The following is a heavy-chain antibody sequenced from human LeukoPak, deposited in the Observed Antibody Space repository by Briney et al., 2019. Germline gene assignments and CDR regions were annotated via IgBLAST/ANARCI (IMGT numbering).Heavy chain of an antibody. V-gene: IGHV3-23*01. CDR1: GFTFSSYA. J-gene: IGHJ4*02. Sequence: GGSLRLSCAASGFTFSSYAMSWVRQAPGKGLEWVSAISGSGGSTYYADSVKGRFTISRDNSKNTLYLQMNSLRAEDTAVYYCAKAYCSSTSCYSFNFDYWGQGTLATVSS. CDR2: ISGSGGST. CDR3: AKAYCSSTSCYSFNFDY. D-gene: IGHD2-2*01.